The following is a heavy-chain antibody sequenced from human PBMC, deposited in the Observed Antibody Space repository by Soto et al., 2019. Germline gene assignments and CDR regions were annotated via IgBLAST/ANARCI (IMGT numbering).Heavy chain of an antibody. D-gene: IGHD6-13*01. Sequence: GGSLRLSCAASGFTVSSNYMSWVRQAPGKGLEWVSVIYSGGSTYYADSVKGRFTISRDNSKNTLYLQMNSLRAEDTAVYYCARDHAADAFDIWGQGTMVTVSS. V-gene: IGHV3-53*01. CDR3: ARDHAADAFDI. J-gene: IGHJ3*02. CDR2: IYSGGST. CDR1: GFTVSSNY.